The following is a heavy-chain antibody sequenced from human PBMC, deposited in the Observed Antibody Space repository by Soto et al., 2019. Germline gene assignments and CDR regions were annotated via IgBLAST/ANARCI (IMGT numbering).Heavy chain of an antibody. J-gene: IGHJ4*02. CDR2: ISYDGSNK. V-gene: IGHV3-30-3*01. CDR1: GFTFSSYA. CDR3: ARAGDGYCSGGSCYSDAVFDY. D-gene: IGHD2-15*01. Sequence: GGSLRLSCAASGFTFSSYAMHWVRQAPGKGLEWVAVISYDGSNKYHADSVKGRFTISRDNSKNTLYLQMNSLRAEDTAVYYCARAGDGYCSGGSCYSDAVFDYWGQGTLVTVSS.